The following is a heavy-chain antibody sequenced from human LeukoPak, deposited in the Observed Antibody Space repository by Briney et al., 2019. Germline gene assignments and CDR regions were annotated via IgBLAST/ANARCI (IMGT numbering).Heavy chain of an antibody. CDR2: ISYDGSNK. J-gene: IGHJ6*03. D-gene: IGHD6-19*01. V-gene: IGHV3-30*04. CDR3: ARDRRGIAVAGYYYYYYMDV. Sequence: GGSLRLSCAASGFTFSSYAMHWVRQAPGKGLEWVAVISYDGSNKYYADSVKGRFTISRDNSKNTLYLQMNSLRAEDTAVYYCARDRRGIAVAGYYYYYYMDVWGKGTTVTISS. CDR1: GFTFSSYA.